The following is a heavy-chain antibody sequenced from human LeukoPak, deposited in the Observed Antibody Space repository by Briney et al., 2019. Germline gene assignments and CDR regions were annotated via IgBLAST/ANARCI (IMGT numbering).Heavy chain of an antibody. Sequence: GGSLRLSCAASGFTFSSYWMSWVRQAPGKGLEWVANIKQDGSEKYYVDSVKGRFTISRDNAKNSLYLQMNSLRAEDTAVYYCARDQGGSYLYYYYYYMDVWGKGTTVTVSS. CDR3: ARDQGGSYLYYYYYYMDV. CDR1: GFTFSSYW. D-gene: IGHD1-26*01. J-gene: IGHJ6*03. V-gene: IGHV3-7*01. CDR2: IKQDGSEK.